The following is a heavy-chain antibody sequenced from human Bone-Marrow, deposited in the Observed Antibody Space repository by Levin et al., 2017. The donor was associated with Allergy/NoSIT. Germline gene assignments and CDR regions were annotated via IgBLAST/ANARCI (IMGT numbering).Heavy chain of an antibody. CDR2: IDDSGTT. CDR1: GGSISGGGYS. J-gene: IGHJ4*02. V-gene: IGHV4-30-2*06. Sequence: PSETLSLTCVVSGGSISGGGYSWTWIRQSPGKGLEWIGYIDDSGTTEYNPSLNSRVSMSLDTSKNQFSLRLTSVTAADAAVYYCASGAIGYGSASYIFDYWGQGTRVTVSS. D-gene: IGHD3-10*01. CDR3: ASGAIGYGSASYIFDY.